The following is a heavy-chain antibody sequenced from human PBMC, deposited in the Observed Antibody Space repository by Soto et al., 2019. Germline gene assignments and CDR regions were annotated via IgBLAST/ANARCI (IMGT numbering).Heavy chain of an antibody. V-gene: IGHV4-30-4*01. CDR1: GGPSSGGGCY. J-gene: IGHJ3*02. D-gene: IGHD2-2*01. CDR2: IYYSGST. Sequence: SETMRLTFTVSGGPSSGGGCYGSCIRKPPWKGLEWIWCIYYSGSTYYNPALKSRVTISVDTSKNQFSLKLSSVTAADTAVYYCARAPTTYCSSNSGPLAAFDIWGQGTMVTVSS. CDR3: ARAPTTYCSSNSGPLAAFDI.